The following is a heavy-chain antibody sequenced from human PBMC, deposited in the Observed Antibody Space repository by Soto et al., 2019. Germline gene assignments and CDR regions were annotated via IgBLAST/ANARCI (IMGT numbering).Heavy chain of an antibody. V-gene: IGHV3-48*02. D-gene: IGHD1-26*01. J-gene: IGHJ6*02. CDR3: ARKQLSGGTYNYYDMDV. Sequence: EVQLVESGGGLVQPGGSLRLSCAASGFTFSSYSMNWVRQAPGKGLEWVSYISSSSSTIYYADSVKGRFTISRDNAKNSLYLQMNSLRDEDTAVYYCARKQLSGGTYNYYDMDVWGQGTTVTVSS. CDR1: GFTFSSYS. CDR2: ISSSSSTI.